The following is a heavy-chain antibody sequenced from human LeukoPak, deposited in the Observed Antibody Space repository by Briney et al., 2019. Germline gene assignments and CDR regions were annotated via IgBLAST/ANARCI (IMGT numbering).Heavy chain of an antibody. V-gene: IGHV1-69*01. D-gene: IGHD3-10*01. CDR2: IIPIFGTA. Sequence: SVTVSCKASGGTFSSYAISWVRQAPGQGLEWMGGIIPIFGTANYAQKFQGRVTITADESTSTAYMELSSLRSEDTAVYYCAREVNYYGSGNYYERSAYFDYWGQGTLVTVSS. CDR1: GGTFSSYA. CDR3: AREVNYYGSGNYYERSAYFDY. J-gene: IGHJ4*02.